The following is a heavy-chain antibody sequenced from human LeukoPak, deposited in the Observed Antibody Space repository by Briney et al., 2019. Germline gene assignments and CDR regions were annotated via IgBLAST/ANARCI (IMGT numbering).Heavy chain of an antibody. CDR3: AREDVGITMIVVVIPSYGMDV. Sequence: PGGSLRLSCAASGFTFSSYAMHWVRQAPGKGLEWVAVISYDGSNKYYADSVKGRFTISRDNSKNTLYLQMNSLRAEDTAVYYCAREDVGITMIVVVIPSYGMDVWGQGTTVTVSS. D-gene: IGHD3-22*01. J-gene: IGHJ6*02. V-gene: IGHV3-30-3*01. CDR2: ISYDGSNK. CDR1: GFTFSSYA.